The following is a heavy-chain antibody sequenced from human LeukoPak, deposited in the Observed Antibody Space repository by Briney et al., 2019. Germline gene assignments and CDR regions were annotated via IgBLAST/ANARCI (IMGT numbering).Heavy chain of an antibody. CDR3: ARGRSGYSYAFDS. V-gene: IGHV4-59*01. J-gene: IGHJ4*02. CDR1: GASISSYY. D-gene: IGHD5-18*01. Sequence: SETLSLTCTVSGASISSYYWSWIRQPPGRGLEWIGYIYYSGSTNYSPSLNSRVTISMDTSKNQFSLRLRSVTAADTAIYYCARGRSGYSYAFDSWGQGTLVTVSS. CDR2: IYYSGST.